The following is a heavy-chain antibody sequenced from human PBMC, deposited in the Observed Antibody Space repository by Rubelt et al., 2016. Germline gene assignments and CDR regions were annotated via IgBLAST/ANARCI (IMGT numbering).Heavy chain of an antibody. CDR2: IYYSGST. V-gene: IGHV4-59*01. J-gene: IGHJ6*03. D-gene: IGHD1-1*01. Sequence: QLQLQESGPRLVKPSETLSLTCTVSGGSISSYYWSWIRQPPGKGLEWIGYIYYSGSTNYNPSLKSRVTISLDTSKNQFSLRLSAVTAADRAVYYWARDSRGTEQSYYFYYYMDVWGKGTTVTVSS. CDR3: ARDSRGTEQSYYFYYYMDV. CDR1: GGSISSYY.